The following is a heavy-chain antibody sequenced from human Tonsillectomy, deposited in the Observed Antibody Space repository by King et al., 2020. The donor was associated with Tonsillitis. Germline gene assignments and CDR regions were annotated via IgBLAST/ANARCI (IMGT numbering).Heavy chain of an antibody. Sequence: VQLQQWGAGLLKPSETLSLTCAVYGGSFSGYYWSWIRQPPGKGLEWIGEINHSGSTNYNPSLKSRVTISVDTSKNQFSLKLSSVTAADTAVYYCARGFPVTTVFEVYYYYYMDVWGKGTTVTVSS. V-gene: IGHV4-34*01. CDR3: ARGFPVTTVFEVYYYYYMDV. D-gene: IGHD4-17*01. CDR1: GGSFSGYY. CDR2: INHSGST. J-gene: IGHJ6*03.